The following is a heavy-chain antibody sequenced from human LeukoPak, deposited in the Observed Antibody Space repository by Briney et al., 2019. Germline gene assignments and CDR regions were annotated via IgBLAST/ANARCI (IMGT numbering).Heavy chain of an antibody. CDR1: GFRFSCHD. CDR3: ARELGGTKTGGFDI. CDR2: IGAAGAHT. Sequence: PGGSLRLSCAASGFRFSCHDMHWVRQAPGKGLEFVSSIGAAGAHTFYADSVKGRFTISRDNFQSTMYLQMDGLRPEDSAVYYCARELGGTKTGGFDIWGQGTVVTVSS. J-gene: IGHJ3*02. V-gene: IGHV3-64*02. D-gene: IGHD1-14*01.